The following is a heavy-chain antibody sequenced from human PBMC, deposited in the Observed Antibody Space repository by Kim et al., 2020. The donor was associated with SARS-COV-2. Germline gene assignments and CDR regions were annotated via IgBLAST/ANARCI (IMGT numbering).Heavy chain of an antibody. CDR1: GYTFTSYD. D-gene: IGHD3-3*01. V-gene: IGHV1-8*01. J-gene: IGHJ6*03. CDR3: ARGIRFLEWLLYHYYYYMDV. Sequence: ASVKVSCKASGYTFTSYDINWVRQATGQGLECMGWMNPNSGNTGYAQKFQGRVTMTRNTSISTAYMELSSLRSEDTAVYYFARGIRFLEWLLYHYYYYMDVWGKGTTVTVSS. CDR2: MNPNSGNT.